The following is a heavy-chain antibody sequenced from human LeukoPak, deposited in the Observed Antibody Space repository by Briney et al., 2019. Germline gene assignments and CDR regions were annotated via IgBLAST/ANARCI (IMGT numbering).Heavy chain of an antibody. J-gene: IGHJ6*02. CDR2: IGTAGDT. CDR1: GFTFSSYD. Sequence: GGSLRLSCAASGFTFSSYDMHWVRQATGKGLEWVSAIGTAGDTYYPGSVKGRFTISRENAKNSLYLQMNSLRAGDTAVYYCVREKDYYYGMDVWGQGTTVTASS. V-gene: IGHV3-13*01. CDR3: VREKDYYYGMDV.